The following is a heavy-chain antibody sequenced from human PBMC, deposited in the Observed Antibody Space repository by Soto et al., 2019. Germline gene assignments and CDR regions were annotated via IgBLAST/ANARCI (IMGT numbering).Heavy chain of an antibody. J-gene: IGHJ4*02. D-gene: IGHD1-1*01. CDR2: ISAHNGNT. CDR3: ARGRYGDY. CDR1: GYAFTTYG. Sequence: QVHLVQSGAEVKKPGASVKVSCKGSGYAFTTYGITWVRQAPGQGLEWMGWISAHNGNTHYAQKLQGIDTVTRDTSTSTADMELMSLRADDTAVYYCARGRYGDYWGQGALVTVSS. V-gene: IGHV1-18*01.